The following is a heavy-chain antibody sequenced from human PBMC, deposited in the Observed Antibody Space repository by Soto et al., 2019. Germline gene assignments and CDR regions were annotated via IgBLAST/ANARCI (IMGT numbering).Heavy chain of an antibody. Sequence: QVQLVQSGAEVKKPWASVKVSCKASGYTFNSYGITWVRQAPGQGVEWMGWITPYNAKTKYTEKLQGRVTMTPETPTSTAYMELRSLRSGDTAVYYCARRPLETIGVVAARRGFDLWCQGTLVPVSS. V-gene: IGHV1-18*01. CDR2: ITPYNAKT. D-gene: IGHD2-15*01. J-gene: IGHJ4*02. CDR1: GYTFNSYG. CDR3: ARRPLETIGVVAARRGFDL.